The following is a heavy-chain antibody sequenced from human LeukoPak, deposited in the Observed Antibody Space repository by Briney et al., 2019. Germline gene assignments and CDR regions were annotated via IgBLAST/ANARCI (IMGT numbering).Heavy chain of an antibody. V-gene: IGHV7-4-1*02. D-gene: IGHD3-10*01. CDR2: INTNTGNP. CDR1: GYTFTNYA. CDR3: ARDSTTTLDGSVSYWAPNF. Sequence: GASVKVSCKASGYTFTNYAMNWVRQAPGQGLEWMGWINTNTGNPTYAQGFTGRFVFSLDTSVSPAYLQISSLKAEDPAVYYCARDSTTTLDGSVSYWAPNFWGQGTLVTVSS. J-gene: IGHJ4*02.